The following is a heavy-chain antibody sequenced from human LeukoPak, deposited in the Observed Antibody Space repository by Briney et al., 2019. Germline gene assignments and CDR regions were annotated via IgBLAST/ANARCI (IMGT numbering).Heavy chain of an antibody. CDR2: ISSSSSTI. CDR3: ARRHCSSTSCYIGD. CDR1: GFTFSSNS. V-gene: IGHV3-48*01. J-gene: IGHJ4*02. Sequence: GGSLRLSCAASGFTFSSNSMNWVRQAPGKGLEWVSYISSSSSTIYYADSVKGRFTISRDNAKNSLYLQMNSLRAEDTAVYYCARRHCSSTSCYIGDWGQGTLVTVSS. D-gene: IGHD2-2*02.